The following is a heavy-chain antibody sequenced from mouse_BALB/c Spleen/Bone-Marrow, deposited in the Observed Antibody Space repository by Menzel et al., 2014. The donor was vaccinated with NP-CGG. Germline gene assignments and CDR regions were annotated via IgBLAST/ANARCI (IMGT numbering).Heavy chain of an antibody. Sequence: AASAVDFSRYWMSWVRQAPGKGLEWIGEINPDSSTINYTPSLKDKFIISRDNAKNTLYLQMSKVRSEDTALYYCAREGITTWFAYWGQGTLVTISA. J-gene: IGHJ3*01. CDR3: AREGITTWFAY. CDR2: INPDSSTI. V-gene: IGHV4-1*02. CDR1: AVDFSRYW. D-gene: IGHD2-4*01.